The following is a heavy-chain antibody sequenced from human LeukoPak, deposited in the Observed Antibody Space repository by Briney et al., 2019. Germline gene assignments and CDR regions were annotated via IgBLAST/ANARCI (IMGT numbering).Heavy chain of an antibody. V-gene: IGHV1-46*01. D-gene: IGHD3-22*01. CDR1: GYTFTSYY. CDR2: INPSGGST. CDR3: ARDRAVDYYDSSGYYYDGWYFDL. J-gene: IGHJ2*01. Sequence: GASVKVSCKASGYTFTSYYMHWVRQAPGQGLEWMGIINPSGGSTSYAQKFQGRVTMTRDTSKNQFSLKLSSVTAADTAVYYCARDRAVDYYDSSGYYYDGWYFDLWGRGTLVTVSS.